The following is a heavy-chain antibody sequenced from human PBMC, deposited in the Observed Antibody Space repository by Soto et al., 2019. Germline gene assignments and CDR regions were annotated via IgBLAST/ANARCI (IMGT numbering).Heavy chain of an antibody. D-gene: IGHD3-9*01. CDR3: ARLGLTGPPVQYHHYGLDV. Sequence: SETLSLTCTVSGGSITGYYWSWIRQPPGKGLEFIGYIYHSGATEYTPSPKSRVTISVDKSENQFSLQMRSVSAADTAMYFCARLGLTGPPVQYHHYGLDVWGQGATVTVSS. CDR1: GGSITGYY. J-gene: IGHJ6*02. CDR2: IYHSGAT. V-gene: IGHV4-59*03.